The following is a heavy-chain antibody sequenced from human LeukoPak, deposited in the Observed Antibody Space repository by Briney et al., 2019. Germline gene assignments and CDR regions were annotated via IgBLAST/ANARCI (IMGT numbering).Heavy chain of an antibody. CDR1: GGSFSGYY. V-gene: IGHV4-34*01. CDR3: ARDRNYGSGNYMDV. J-gene: IGHJ6*03. CDR2: INHSGST. D-gene: IGHD3-10*01. Sequence: SETLSLTCAVYGGSFSGYYWSWIRQPPGKGLEWIGEINHSGSTNYNPSLKSRVTISGDTSKNHFSLKLSSVTAADTAVYYCARDRNYGSGNYMDVWGKGTTVTISS.